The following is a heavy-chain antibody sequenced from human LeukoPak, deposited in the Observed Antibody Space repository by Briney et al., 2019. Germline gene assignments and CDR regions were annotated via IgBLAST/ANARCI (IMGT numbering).Heavy chain of an antibody. D-gene: IGHD6-13*01. Sequence: SGGSLRLSCAASGFTFSSYAMSWVRQAPGKGLEWVSGISGSGDGTYYADSVKGRFTISRDNSKNTLYLQMNSLRVEDTAVYYCASDASSSWSINAFDNWGQGTMVTVSS. CDR3: ASDASSSWSINAFDN. CDR2: ISGSGDGT. CDR1: GFTFSSYA. V-gene: IGHV3-23*01. J-gene: IGHJ3*02.